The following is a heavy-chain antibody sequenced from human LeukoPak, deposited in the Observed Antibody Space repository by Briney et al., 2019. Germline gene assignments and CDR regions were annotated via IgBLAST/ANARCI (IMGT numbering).Heavy chain of an antibody. CDR3: ARWGTPTVTLDY. CDR2: IWYDGSNK. V-gene: IGHV3-33*01. CDR1: RFTFSSYG. Sequence: PGRSLRLSCAASRFTFSSYGMHWVRQAPGKGLEWVAVIWYDGSNKYYADSVKGRFTISRDNSKNTLYLQMNSLRAEDTAVYYCARWGTPTVTLDYWGQGTLVTVSS. J-gene: IGHJ4*02. D-gene: IGHD4-17*01.